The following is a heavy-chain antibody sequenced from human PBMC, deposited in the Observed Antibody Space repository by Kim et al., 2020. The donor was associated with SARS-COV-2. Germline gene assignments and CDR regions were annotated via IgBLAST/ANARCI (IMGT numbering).Heavy chain of an antibody. CDR1: GGTFSSYA. Sequence: SVKVSCKASGGTFSSYAISWVRQAPGQGLEWMGGIIPIFGTANYAQKFQGRVTITADESTSTAYMELSSLRSEDTAVYYCARGLYGEDGTYDYWGQGTLVTVSS. D-gene: IGHD4-17*01. CDR2: IIPIFGTA. CDR3: ARGLYGEDGTYDY. J-gene: IGHJ4*02. V-gene: IGHV1-69*13.